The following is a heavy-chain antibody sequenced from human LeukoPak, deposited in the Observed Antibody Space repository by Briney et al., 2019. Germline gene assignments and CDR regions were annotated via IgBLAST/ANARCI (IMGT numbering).Heavy chain of an antibody. D-gene: IGHD5-18*01. Sequence: PGGSLRLSCAASGFTFDDYAMHWVRHAPGKGLEWVSGISWNSGSIGYADSVKGRFTISRDNAKNSLYLQMNSLRAEDTALYYCAKASRRGYSYRDAFDIWGQGTMVTVSS. J-gene: IGHJ3*02. CDR2: ISWNSGSI. CDR3: AKASRRGYSYRDAFDI. CDR1: GFTFDDYA. V-gene: IGHV3-9*01.